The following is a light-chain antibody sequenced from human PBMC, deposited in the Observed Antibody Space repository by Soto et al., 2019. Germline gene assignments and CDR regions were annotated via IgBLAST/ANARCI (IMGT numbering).Light chain of an antibody. CDR1: SNDVGGYNS. J-gene: IGLJ1*01. Sequence: QSALTQPRSVSESPGQSVTISCTGTSNDVGGYNSVSWYQHHPGKAPKLMIYDVSKRPSGVPDRFSGSKSGNTASLTISGLQAEDEADYHCCSYAGNSYVFGTGTKVTVL. CDR3: CSYAGNSYV. V-gene: IGLV2-11*01. CDR2: DVS.